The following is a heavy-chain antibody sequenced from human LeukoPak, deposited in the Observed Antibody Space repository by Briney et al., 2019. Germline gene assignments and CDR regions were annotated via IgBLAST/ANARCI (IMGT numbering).Heavy chain of an antibody. D-gene: IGHD3-22*01. V-gene: IGHV1-46*01. Sequence: ASVKVSCKASGYTFTSYYMHWVRQAPGQGLEWMGTINPSGGSTSYAQKFQGRVTMTRDTSTSTVYMELSSLRSEDTAVYYCARLGMYYYDSSANDAFDIWGQGTMVTVSS. J-gene: IGHJ3*02. CDR1: GYTFTSYY. CDR3: ARLGMYYYDSSANDAFDI. CDR2: INPSGGST.